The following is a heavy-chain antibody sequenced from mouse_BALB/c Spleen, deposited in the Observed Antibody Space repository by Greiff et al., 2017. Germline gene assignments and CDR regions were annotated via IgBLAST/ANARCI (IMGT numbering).Heavy chain of an antibody. CDR2: INPSNGRT. V-gene: IGHV1S81*02. D-gene: IGHD2-4*01. Sequence: QVHVKQPGAELVKPGASVKLSCKASGYTFTSYWMHWVKQRPGQGLEWIGEINPSNGRTNYNEKFKSKTTLTLDKSSSTAYMQLSSLTSEDSAVYYCARNYDKGAWFAYWGQGTLVTVSA. CDR3: ARNYDKGAWFAY. J-gene: IGHJ3*01. CDR1: GYTFTSYW.